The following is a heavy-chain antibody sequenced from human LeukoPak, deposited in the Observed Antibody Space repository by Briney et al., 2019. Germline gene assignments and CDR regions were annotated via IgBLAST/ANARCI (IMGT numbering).Heavy chain of an antibody. D-gene: IGHD3-10*01. Sequence: GGSLRLSCAASGFTVSSNYMSWVRQAPGKGLEWVSVIYSGGSTYYADSVKGRFTISRDNSKNTLYLQMNSLRAEDTAVYYCARAQGDVLLWFGDQPPNSWGQGTLVTVSS. CDR3: ARAQGDVLLWFGDQPPNS. J-gene: IGHJ4*02. V-gene: IGHV3-53*01. CDR1: GFTVSSNY. CDR2: IYSGGST.